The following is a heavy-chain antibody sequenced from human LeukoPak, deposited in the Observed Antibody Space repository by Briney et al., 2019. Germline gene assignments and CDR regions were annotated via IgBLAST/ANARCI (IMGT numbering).Heavy chain of an antibody. CDR3: ARPPRGGTSKFDY. D-gene: IGHD1-7*01. CDR1: GYIFSKYW. J-gene: IGHJ4*02. Sequence: GESLKISCKGSGYIFSKYWIGWVRQMPGKGLEWMGIIYPDDSDTKYSPSFQGQVTISVDKSISTAYLQWSSLKASDTAMYYCARPPRGGTSKFDYWGQGTLISVSS. V-gene: IGHV5-51*01. CDR2: IYPDDSDT.